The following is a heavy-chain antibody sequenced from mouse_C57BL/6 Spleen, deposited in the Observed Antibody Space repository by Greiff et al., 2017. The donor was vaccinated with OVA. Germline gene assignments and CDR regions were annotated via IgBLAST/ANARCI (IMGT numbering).Heavy chain of an antibody. CDR1: GYTFTDYE. D-gene: IGHD2-2*01. Sequence: QVQLQQSGAELVRPGASVTLSCKASGYTFTDYEMHWVKQTPVHGLEWIGAIDPETGGTAYNQKFKGKAILTADKSSSTAYMELRSLTSEDSAVYYCTSMVTTLDYWGQGTTLTVSS. CDR2: IDPETGGT. J-gene: IGHJ2*01. V-gene: IGHV1-15*01. CDR3: TSMVTTLDY.